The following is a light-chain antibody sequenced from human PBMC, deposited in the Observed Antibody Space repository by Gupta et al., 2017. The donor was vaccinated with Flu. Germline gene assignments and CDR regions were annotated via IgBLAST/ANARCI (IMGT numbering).Light chain of an antibody. J-gene: IGLJ2*01. Sequence: ITSTSTGATSNFGTYGFVCWYQPRTAQAPKLLIYEVRRRHSVVAGRFSGSKYGITAAMTTTGLQAEDEGDYYWTSEKRSNNHVVFGGGTKLTVL. V-gene: IGLV2-14*01. CDR3: TSEKRSNNHVV. CDR2: EVR. CDR1: TSNFGTYGF.